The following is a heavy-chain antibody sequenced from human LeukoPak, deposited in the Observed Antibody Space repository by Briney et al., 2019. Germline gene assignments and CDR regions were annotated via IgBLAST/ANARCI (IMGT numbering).Heavy chain of an antibody. V-gene: IGHV3-9*01. CDR3: AKTTYYYDSSGYYPYYFDY. D-gene: IGHD3-22*01. CDR1: GFTFDDYA. CDR2: ISWNSRSI. J-gene: IGHJ4*02. Sequence: GGSLRLSCAASGFTFDDYAMHWVRRAPGKGLEGVSGISWNSRSIGYADSVKGRFTISRDNAKNSLYLQMNSLRAEDTALYSCAKTTYYYDSSGYYPYYFDYWGQGTLVTVSS.